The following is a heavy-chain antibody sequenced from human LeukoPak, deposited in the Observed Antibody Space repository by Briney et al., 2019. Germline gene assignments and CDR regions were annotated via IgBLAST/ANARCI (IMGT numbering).Heavy chain of an antibody. V-gene: IGHV4-39*07. J-gene: IGHJ5*02. CDR1: GFTFSSYA. CDR2: IYYSGST. D-gene: IGHD3-3*01. CDR3: ARDRKVGFLEWLSWFDP. Sequence: GSLRLSCAASGFTFSSYAMSWVRQAPGKGLEWIGSIYYSGSTYYNPSLKSRVTISVDTSKNQFSLKLSSVTAADTAVYYCARDRKVGFLEWLSWFDPWGQGTLVTVSS.